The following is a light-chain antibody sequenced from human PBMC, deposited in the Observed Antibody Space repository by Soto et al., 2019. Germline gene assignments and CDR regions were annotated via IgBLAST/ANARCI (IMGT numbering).Light chain of an antibody. CDR2: QVN. V-gene: IGLV2-14*01. CDR1: NSDVGGYDY. Sequence: QSALTQPASVSGSPGQSITISCTGTNSDVGGYDYVSWYQHYPGKAPKLLIYQVNNRPSGVSSRFSGSKSGNTASLTFSGLQAEDDADYYCSSLTSSNTWVFGGGTQLTVL. CDR3: SSLTSSNTWV. J-gene: IGLJ3*02.